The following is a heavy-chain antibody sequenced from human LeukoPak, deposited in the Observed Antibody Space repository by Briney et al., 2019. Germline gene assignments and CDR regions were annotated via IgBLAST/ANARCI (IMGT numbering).Heavy chain of an antibody. CDR2: IYYTGST. Sequence: SETLSLTCTVSGGSISSSSYYWGWVRQPPGKGLEWIGSIYYTGSTYYNPSLKSRVTISVDTSKNQFSLKLSSVTAADTAVYYCARQSLSPLQPDYWGQGTLVTASS. CDR1: GGSISSSSYY. V-gene: IGHV4-39*01. CDR3: ARQSLSPLQPDY. D-gene: IGHD2-15*01. J-gene: IGHJ4*02.